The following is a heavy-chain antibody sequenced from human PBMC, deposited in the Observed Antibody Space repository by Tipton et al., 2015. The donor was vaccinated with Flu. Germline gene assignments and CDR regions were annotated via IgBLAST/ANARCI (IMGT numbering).Heavy chain of an antibody. D-gene: IGHD4-11*01. CDR1: GDSISSDYY. V-gene: IGHV4-38-2*01. CDR3: ARRDYSNYVSVPKNWFDS. Sequence: TLSLTCAVSGDSISSDYYWGWIRQFPGKGLEWIGTVSRTGSTIYNPSLMSRVTISIDTSKNQFSLKMKSVTATDMAVYYCARRDYSNYVSVPKNWFDSWGQGILVTVSS. CDR2: VSRTGST. J-gene: IGHJ5*01.